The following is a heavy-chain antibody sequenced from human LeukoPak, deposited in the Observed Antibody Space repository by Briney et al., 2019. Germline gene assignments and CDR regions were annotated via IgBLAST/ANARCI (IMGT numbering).Heavy chain of an antibody. J-gene: IGHJ4*02. V-gene: IGHV1-46*01. CDR3: ARVGIAVAGTYYFDY. Sequence: ASVKVSCKASGYTFTSYYMHWVRQAPGQGLEWMGIINPSGGSTSYAQKFQGRVTMTRDTSTSTVYMELSSLRSEDTAVYYCARVGIAVAGTYYFDYWAREPWSPSPQ. CDR2: INPSGGST. CDR1: GYTFTSYY. D-gene: IGHD6-19*01.